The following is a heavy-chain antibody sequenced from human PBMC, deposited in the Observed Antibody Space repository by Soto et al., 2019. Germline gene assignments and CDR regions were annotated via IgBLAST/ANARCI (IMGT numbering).Heavy chain of an antibody. J-gene: IGHJ4*02. V-gene: IGHV1-18*01. Sequence: ASVKVSCKTSGYTFTNFGLSWVRQAPGQGLEWMGWISAYNGNTNYAQNFQGRVTMTTDTSTSTAYMELRSLRSDDTSVYYCARGGTPIDIWAQGTLATVSS. CDR3: ARGGTPIDI. D-gene: IGHD3-16*01. CDR2: ISAYNGNT. CDR1: GYTFTNFG.